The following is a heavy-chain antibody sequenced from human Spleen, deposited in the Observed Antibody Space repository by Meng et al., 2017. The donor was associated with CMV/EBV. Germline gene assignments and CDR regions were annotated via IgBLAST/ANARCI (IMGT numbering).Heavy chain of an antibody. J-gene: IGHJ4*02. V-gene: IGHV1-69*10. Sequence: ASGGTFGSNALSWVRQAPGRGLEWMGGIIPILGLSTYAQRFQGRVTITADKSTGTGYMEVPSLRFDDTAVYYCVTYQYDSGWTEDSWGQGTLVTVSS. CDR3: VTYQYDSGWTEDS. CDR1: GGTFGSNA. CDR2: IIPILGLS. D-gene: IGHD3-16*01.